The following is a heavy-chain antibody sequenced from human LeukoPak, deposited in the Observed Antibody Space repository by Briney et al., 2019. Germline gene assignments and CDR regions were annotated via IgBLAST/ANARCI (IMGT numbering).Heavy chain of an antibody. V-gene: IGHV1-2*02. D-gene: IGHD3-9*01. CDR1: GYTFTGYY. CDR2: INPNSGGT. CDR3: ARDYHSPNFDILTGYYKH. J-gene: IGHJ4*02. Sequence: ASVKVSCKASGYTFTGYYMHWVRQAPGQGLEWMGWINPNSGGTNYAQKFQGRVTMTRDTSISTAYMELSRLRSDDTAVYYCARDYHSPNFDILTGYYKHRGQGTLVTVSS.